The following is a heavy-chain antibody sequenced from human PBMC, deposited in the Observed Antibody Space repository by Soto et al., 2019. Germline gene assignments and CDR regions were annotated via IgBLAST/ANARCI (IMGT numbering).Heavy chain of an antibody. Sequence: QVQLVESGGGVVQPGRSLRLSCAASGFTFSSYGMNWVRPAPGKGLEWVAVISYDGSNKYYADSVKGRFTISRDSCKNMLYLQITSLRAEDTAVYYCAKEDSCSWHYYYGMDVCGQGTTVTVSS. D-gene: IGHD6-13*01. CDR2: ISYDGSNK. V-gene: IGHV3-30*18. CDR1: GFTFSSYG. J-gene: IGHJ6*02. CDR3: AKEDSCSWHYYYGMDV.